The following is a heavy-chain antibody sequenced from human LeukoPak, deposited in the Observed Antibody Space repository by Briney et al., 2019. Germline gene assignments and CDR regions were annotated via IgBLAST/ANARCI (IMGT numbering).Heavy chain of an antibody. CDR2: ISSSSYI. CDR3: ARDTYGDYDPNYFDY. J-gene: IGHJ4*02. V-gene: IGHV3-21*01. Sequence: GGSLRLSCAASGFTFSSYSMNWVRQAPGKGLEWVSSISSSSYIYYADSVKGRFTISRDNAKNSLYLQMNSLIAEDTAVYYCARDTYGDYDPNYFDYWGQGTLVTVSS. D-gene: IGHD4-17*01. CDR1: GFTFSSYS.